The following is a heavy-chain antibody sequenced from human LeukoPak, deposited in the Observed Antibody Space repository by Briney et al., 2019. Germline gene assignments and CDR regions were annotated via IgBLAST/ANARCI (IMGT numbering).Heavy chain of an antibody. CDR1: GFTVSSNY. D-gene: IGHD3-9*01. J-gene: IGHJ4*02. V-gene: IGHV3-66*01. Sequence: PGGSLRLSCAASGFTVSSNYMSWVRQAPGKGLEWVSVIYSGGSTYYADSVKGRFTISRDNSKNTLYLQMNSLRAEDTAVYYCARDAEGILTGYYIVDYWGQGTLVTVSS. CDR2: IYSGGST. CDR3: ARDAEGILTGYYIVDY.